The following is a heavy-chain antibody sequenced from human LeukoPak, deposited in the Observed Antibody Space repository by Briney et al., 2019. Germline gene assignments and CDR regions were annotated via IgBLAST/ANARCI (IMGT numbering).Heavy chain of an antibody. CDR1: GFTFNNYA. CDR2: ISPSGDST. Sequence: GGSLRLSCAASGFTFNNYAMNWVRQAPGKGLEWVSHISPSGDSTYYADSVKGRFTISRDNAKNSLYLQMNSLRAEDTALYYCAKENYYYGMDVWGQGTTVTVSS. J-gene: IGHJ6*02. CDR3: AKENYYYGMDV. V-gene: IGHV3-23*01.